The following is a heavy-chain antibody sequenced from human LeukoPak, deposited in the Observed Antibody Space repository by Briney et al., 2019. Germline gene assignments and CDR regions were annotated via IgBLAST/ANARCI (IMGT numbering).Heavy chain of an antibody. CDR3: ASSSGYTYGHFDY. Sequence: SETLSLTCTVSGGSISNYYWSWIRLPPGKGLECIGFISYSGSTNYNPSLKSRVTVSDDTSKNQFSLKLISVTAADTAVYYCASSSGYTYGHFDYWGQGTLVTVSS. CDR1: GGSISNYY. J-gene: IGHJ4*02. CDR2: ISYSGST. V-gene: IGHV4-59*01. D-gene: IGHD5-18*01.